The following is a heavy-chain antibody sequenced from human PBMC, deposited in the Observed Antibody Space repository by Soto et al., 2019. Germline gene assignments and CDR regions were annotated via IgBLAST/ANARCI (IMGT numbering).Heavy chain of an antibody. CDR2: ISAYNGNT. V-gene: IGHV1-18*04. CDR3: ARETGISSYYYYGMDV. CDR1: GYTFTSYG. D-gene: IGHD1-1*01. J-gene: IGHJ6*02. Sequence: ASVKVSCKASGYTFTSYGISWVRQAPGQGLEWMGWISAYNGNTNYAQKLQGRVAMTTDTSTSTAYMELRSLRSDDTAVYYCARETGISSYYYYGMDVWGQGTTVTVSS.